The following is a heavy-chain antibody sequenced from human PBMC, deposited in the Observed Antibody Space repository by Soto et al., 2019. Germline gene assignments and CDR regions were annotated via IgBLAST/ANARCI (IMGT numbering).Heavy chain of an antibody. V-gene: IGHV4-61*01. J-gene: IGHJ4*02. Sequence: PSETLSLTCTVSGGSVNTAPYHWSWIRQSPRNGLEWIGNIYYTGSTNYNPSFESRVAISLDTSNNQFSLSLTSLTAADTAVYFCARDHHSYYDTSGYYPYFDFWGQGTLVTVSS. CDR2: IYYTGST. CDR1: GGSVNTAPYH. D-gene: IGHD3-22*01. CDR3: ARDHHSYYDTSGYYPYFDF.